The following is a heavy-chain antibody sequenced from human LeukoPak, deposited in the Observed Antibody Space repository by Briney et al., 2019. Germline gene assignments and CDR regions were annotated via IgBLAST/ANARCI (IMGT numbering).Heavy chain of an antibody. J-gene: IGHJ4*02. D-gene: IGHD5-18*01. Sequence: PGGSLRLSCAASGFTFSSYWMSWIRQPPGKGLEWIGEINHSGSTNYNPSLKSRVTISVDTSKNQFSLKLSSVTAADTAVYYCARGTSRGYSYGKKHHYFDYWGQGTLVTVSS. CDR3: ARGTSRGYSYGKKHHYFDY. CDR1: GFTFSSYW. V-gene: IGHV4-34*01. CDR2: INHSGST.